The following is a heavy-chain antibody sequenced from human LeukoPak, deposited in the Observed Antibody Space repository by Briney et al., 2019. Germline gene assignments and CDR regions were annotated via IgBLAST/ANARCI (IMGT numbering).Heavy chain of an antibody. V-gene: IGHV5-51*01. D-gene: IGHD6-13*01. CDR3: ARHLIAPGDTGAFDI. J-gene: IGHJ3*02. CDR2: IYPGDSDT. CDR1: GYSFTSYW. Sequence: GESLKISCKGSGYSFTSYWIGWVRQMPGKGLEWMGIIYPGDSDTRYSPSFQGQVTISADKSISTAYLQWSSLKASDTAMYYCARHLIAPGDTGAFDIWGLGTMVTVSS.